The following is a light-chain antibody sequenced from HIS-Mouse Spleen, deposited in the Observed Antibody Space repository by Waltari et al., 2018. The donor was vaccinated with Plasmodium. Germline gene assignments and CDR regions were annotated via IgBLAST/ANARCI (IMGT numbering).Light chain of an antibody. J-gene: IGLJ2*01. V-gene: IGLV2-8*01. CDR3: SSYAGSNNLV. CDR2: EVS. CDR1: SSHVGGYNY. Sequence: QSALPQPPSAAGSPGQSVTISCTGTSSHVGGYNYLPWYQQHPGKAPKLMSYEVSKRPSGVPDRFSGSKSGNTASLTVSGLQAEDEADYYCSSYAGSNNLVFGGGTKLTVL.